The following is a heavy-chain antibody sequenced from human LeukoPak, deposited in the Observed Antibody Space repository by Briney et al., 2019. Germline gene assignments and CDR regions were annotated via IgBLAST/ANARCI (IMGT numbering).Heavy chain of an antibody. V-gene: IGHV4-59*08. J-gene: IGHJ6*02. CDR2: IYYSGST. D-gene: IGHD6-6*01. CDR1: GGFISSYY. CDR3: ARRGAARRYDGMDV. Sequence: SETQSLTCTVSGGFISSYYWSWIRQPPGKGLEWIGYIYYSGSTTYNPSLKSRVIISVDTSKNQFALKLTSVTAADTAVYYCARRGAARRYDGMDVWGQGTTVTVSS.